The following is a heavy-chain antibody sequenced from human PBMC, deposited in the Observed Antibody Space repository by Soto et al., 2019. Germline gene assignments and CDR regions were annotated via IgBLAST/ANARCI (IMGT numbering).Heavy chain of an antibody. Sequence: SVKVSCKASGFTFNRSTMQWVRQARGQRLERIGWIVVGSGNTNYAQKFQERVTITRDMSTSTAYMELSSLRSEDTAVYYCAADRDCSSTSCYPLAFDIWGQGTMVTVSS. D-gene: IGHD2-2*01. V-gene: IGHV1-58*02. CDR3: AADRDCSSTSCYPLAFDI. CDR1: GFTFNRST. CDR2: IVVGSGNT. J-gene: IGHJ3*02.